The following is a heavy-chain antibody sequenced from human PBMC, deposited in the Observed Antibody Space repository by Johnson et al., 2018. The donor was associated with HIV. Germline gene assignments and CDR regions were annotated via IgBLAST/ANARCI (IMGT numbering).Heavy chain of an antibody. CDR3: AKDARTRWELEPGAFDI. CDR1: GFTFSSHA. J-gene: IGHJ3*02. Sequence: VQLVESGGGVVQPGGSLRLSCAASGFTFSSHAMHWVRQAPGKGLEWVSVISGSGAITYYADSVKGRFTISRDNSKNTLYLQMNSLRAEDTAVYYCAKDARTRWELEPGAFDIWGQGTMVTVSS. D-gene: IGHD1-26*01. V-gene: IGHV3-23*04. CDR2: ISGSGAIT.